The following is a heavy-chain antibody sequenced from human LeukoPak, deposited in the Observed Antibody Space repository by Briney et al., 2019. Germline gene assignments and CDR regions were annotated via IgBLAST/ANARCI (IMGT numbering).Heavy chain of an antibody. V-gene: IGHV3-30-3*01. Sequence: PGRSLRLSCAASGFTFSSYAMHWVRQAPGKGLEWVAVISYDGSNKYYADSVKGRFTISRDNSKNTPYLQMNSLRAEDTAVYYCARPPGSSDWGQGTLVTVSS. D-gene: IGHD2-2*01. CDR2: ISYDGSNK. J-gene: IGHJ4*02. CDR1: GFTFSSYA. CDR3: ARPPGSSD.